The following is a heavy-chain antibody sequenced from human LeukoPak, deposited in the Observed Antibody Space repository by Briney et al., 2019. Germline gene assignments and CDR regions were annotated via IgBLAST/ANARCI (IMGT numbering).Heavy chain of an antibody. CDR2: IYYSGST. CDR3: ARTISTVTTPRGGKYYFDY. Sequence: SETLSLTCTVSGGSISSGSSSSNYWGWIRQPPGKGLEWIGSIYYSGSTYYNPSLKSRLTISVDTSKNQFSLKLSSVTAADTAVYYCARTISTVTTPRGGKYYFDYWGQGTLVTVSS. J-gene: IGHJ4*02. CDR1: GGSISSGSSSSNY. V-gene: IGHV4-39*01. D-gene: IGHD4-17*01.